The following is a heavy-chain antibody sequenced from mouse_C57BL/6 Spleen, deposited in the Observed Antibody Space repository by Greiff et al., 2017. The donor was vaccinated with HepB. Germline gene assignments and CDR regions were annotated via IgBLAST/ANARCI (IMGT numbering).Heavy chain of an antibody. J-gene: IGHJ2*01. CDR3: ARSRAVPFDY. D-gene: IGHD3-3*01. CDR2: IYPGDGDT. CDR1: GYAFSSSW. V-gene: IGHV1-82*01. Sequence: VQLQQSGPELVKPGASVKISCKASGYAFSSSWMNWVKQRPGKGLEWIGRIYPGDGDTNYNGKFKGKATLTADKSSSTAYRQISSLTSEDSAVYFCARSRAVPFDYWGQGTTLTVSS.